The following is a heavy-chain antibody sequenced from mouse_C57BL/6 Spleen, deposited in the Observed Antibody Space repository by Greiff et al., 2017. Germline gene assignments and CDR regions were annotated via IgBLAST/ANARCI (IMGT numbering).Heavy chain of an antibody. CDR1: GFTFSDYG. Sequence: EVQRVESGGGLVKPGGSLKLSCAASGFTFSDYGMHWVRQAPEQGLEWVAYISSGSSTIYYADTVKGRFTISRDNAKNTLFLQMTSLRSEDTAMYYCARVLYDYDSYYYAMDYWGQGTSVTVSS. D-gene: IGHD2-4*01. J-gene: IGHJ4*01. CDR2: ISSGSSTI. CDR3: ARVLYDYDSYYYAMDY. V-gene: IGHV5-17*01.